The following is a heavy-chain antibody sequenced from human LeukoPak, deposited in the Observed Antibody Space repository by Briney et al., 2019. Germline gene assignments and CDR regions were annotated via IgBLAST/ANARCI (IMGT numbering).Heavy chain of an antibody. CDR3: ARDGDGDSDNWFDP. Sequence: GGSLRLSCEASGFIFSTYTMNWVRQAPGEGLEWVSSISSGSHYIYYADSVKGRFTLSRDNAKNSLYLQMHSLRAEDTAVYYCARDGDGDSDNWFDPWGQGTLVTVSS. J-gene: IGHJ5*02. CDR1: GFIFSTYT. D-gene: IGHD7-27*01. V-gene: IGHV3-21*06. CDR2: ISSGSHYI.